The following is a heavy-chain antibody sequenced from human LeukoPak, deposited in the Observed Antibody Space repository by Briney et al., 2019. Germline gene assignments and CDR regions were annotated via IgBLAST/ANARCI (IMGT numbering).Heavy chain of an antibody. CDR1: VFTFSTYG. Sequence: GGSLRLSRAASVFTFSTYGINFVPGTPGGRVWWVSGISPSGDITYYADSVMGRFSISRDNPKSTVSLQMSSVRAEDTALYYCVRDLHWGGFDVWGQGTMVTVSS. D-gene: IGHD7-27*01. CDR3: VRDLHWGGFDV. CDR2: ISPSGDIT. V-gene: IGHV3-23*01. J-gene: IGHJ3*01.